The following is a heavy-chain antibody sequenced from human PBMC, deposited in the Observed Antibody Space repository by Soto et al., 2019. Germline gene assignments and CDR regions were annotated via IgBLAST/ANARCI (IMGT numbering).Heavy chain of an antibody. Sequence: EVQLLESGGGLVQPGGSLRLSCAASGFTFSSYAMRWVRQAPGKGLEWVSAISGSGDSTYYADSVKGRFTTSRDNSKNTLYLQMNSVRAEDTAVYYCASRGSWSYSDYWGQGTPVTVSS. CDR2: ISGSGDST. CDR3: ASRGSWSYSDY. D-gene: IGHD3-3*01. J-gene: IGHJ4*02. V-gene: IGHV3-23*01. CDR1: GFTFSSYA.